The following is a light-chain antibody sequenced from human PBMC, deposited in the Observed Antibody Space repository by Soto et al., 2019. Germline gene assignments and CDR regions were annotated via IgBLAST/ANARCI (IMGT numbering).Light chain of an antibody. J-gene: IGKJ1*01. CDR2: DAS. Sequence: DIQMTQSPSTLSASVGDRVTITCRASQTISNWLAWYQQKPGKAPKVLIYDASSLESGVPSRFSGSGSGTEFSLTISSLQPDDFATYYCQQYTSYPWTFGQGTKVDI. CDR1: QTISNW. V-gene: IGKV1-5*01. CDR3: QQYTSYPWT.